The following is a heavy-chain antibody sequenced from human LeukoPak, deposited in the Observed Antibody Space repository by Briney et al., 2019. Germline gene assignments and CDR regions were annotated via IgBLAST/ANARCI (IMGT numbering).Heavy chain of an antibody. CDR1: GFTFSNYA. D-gene: IGHD3-9*01. Sequence: PGASLRLSCAASGFTFSNYAMSWVRQAPGKGLEWVSAITGSGGNTYYADSVKGRFTISRDNSKNTVFLQMNSLRAEDTAAYYYAKWGDYDVLTGYYVSDYWGQGTLVTVSS. V-gene: IGHV3-23*01. CDR2: ITGSGGNT. J-gene: IGHJ4*02. CDR3: AKWGDYDVLTGYYVSDY.